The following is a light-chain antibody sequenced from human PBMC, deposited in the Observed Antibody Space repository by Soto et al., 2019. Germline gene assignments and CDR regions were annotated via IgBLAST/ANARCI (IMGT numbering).Light chain of an antibody. Sequence: EIVMTQSPATLSVSPGERATLSCRASQSVSSNLAWYQQKPGQAPRLLIYGASTRATGIPARFSGSGSGTEFTLTNSSLQSEDFAVYYCQQYNNWLPLTFGGGTKVEIK. V-gene: IGKV3-15*01. CDR3: QQYNNWLPLT. J-gene: IGKJ4*01. CDR1: QSVSSN. CDR2: GAS.